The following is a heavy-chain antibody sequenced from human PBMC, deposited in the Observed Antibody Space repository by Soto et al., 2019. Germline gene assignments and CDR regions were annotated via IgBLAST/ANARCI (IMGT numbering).Heavy chain of an antibody. V-gene: IGHV4-61*08. CDR3: ARGTPVLRYFDWSAGFDI. J-gene: IGHJ3*02. CDR2: IYYSGST. Sequence: SETLSLTCSVSSDSMNSGGYYWSWIRQPPGKGLEWIGYIYYSGSTNYNPSLKSRVTISVDTSKNQFSLKLRSVTAADTAVYYCARGTPVLRYFDWSAGFDIWGQGTMVTVSS. CDR1: SDSMNSGGYY. D-gene: IGHD3-9*01.